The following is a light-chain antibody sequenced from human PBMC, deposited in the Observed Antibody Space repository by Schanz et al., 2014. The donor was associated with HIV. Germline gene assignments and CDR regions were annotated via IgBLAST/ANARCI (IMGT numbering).Light chain of an antibody. CDR3: SSFTSSFTYV. Sequence: QSALTQPASVSGSPGQSITISCTGDSSDVGGYDYVSWYQQLPGKAPKLIIYDVSNRPSEISYRFSGSKSGHAASLTISGLQADDEADYYCSSFTSSFTYVFGTGTKLTVL. V-gene: IGLV2-14*03. CDR1: SSDVGGYDY. J-gene: IGLJ1*01. CDR2: DVS.